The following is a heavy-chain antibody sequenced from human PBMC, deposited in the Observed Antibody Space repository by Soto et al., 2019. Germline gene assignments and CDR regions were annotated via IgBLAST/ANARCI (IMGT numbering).Heavy chain of an antibody. J-gene: IGHJ3*02. D-gene: IGHD5-18*01. V-gene: IGHV3-30*18. CDR1: GFTFRTYG. CDR3: AKGGGYSYGTNDAFDI. Sequence: RLSCAASGFTFRTYGMHWVRQAPGKGLEWVAVISDDGRNKYNIASVEGRFTISRDNSKNTLFLQMNGLRTEDTAVYYCAKGGGYSYGTNDAFDIWGPGTMVTVSS. CDR2: ISDDGRNK.